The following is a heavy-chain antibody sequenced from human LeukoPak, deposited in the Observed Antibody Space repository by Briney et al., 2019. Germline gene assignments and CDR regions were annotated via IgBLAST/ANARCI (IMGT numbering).Heavy chain of an antibody. D-gene: IGHD3-3*01. CDR1: GGSISSGGYS. CDR2: IYHSGST. CDR3: ARDYDFWSGYPTYYYYGMDV. J-gene: IGHJ6*02. V-gene: IGHV4-30-2*01. Sequence: SETLSLTCAVSGGSISSGGYSWSWIRQPPGKGLEWIGYIYHSGSTYYNPSLKSRVTISVDRSKNQFSLKLSSVTAADTAVYYCARDYDFWSGYPTYYYYGMDVWGQGTTVTVSS.